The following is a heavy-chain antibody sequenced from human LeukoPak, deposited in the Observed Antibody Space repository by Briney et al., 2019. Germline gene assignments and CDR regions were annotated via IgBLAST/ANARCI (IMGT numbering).Heavy chain of an antibody. D-gene: IGHD6-19*01. CDR3: VKDMGIAVAGFDY. Sequence: PGGSLRLSGSASGFTFGSYAWHWVGRAPGKGLDYVSAISSNGGSTHYADSVKGRFTISRDNSKNTLYLQMSSLRAEDTAVYYCVKDMGIAVAGFDYWGQGTLVTVSS. CDR2: ISSNGGST. J-gene: IGHJ4*02. CDR1: GFTFGSYA. V-gene: IGHV3-64D*06.